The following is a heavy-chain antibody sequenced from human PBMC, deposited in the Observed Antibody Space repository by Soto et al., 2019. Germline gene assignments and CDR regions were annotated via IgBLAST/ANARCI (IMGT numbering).Heavy chain of an antibody. J-gene: IGHJ4*02. Sequence: GGSLRLACAASGFTFSSYAMSWVRQAPGKGLEWVSAISGSGGSTYYADSVKGRFTISRDNSKNTLYLQMNSLRAEDTAVYYFAKPHTVTSNFPQDYWGQGTLVTVSS. CDR3: AKPHTVTSNFPQDY. CDR2: ISGSGGST. CDR1: GFTFSSYA. D-gene: IGHD4-17*01. V-gene: IGHV3-23*01.